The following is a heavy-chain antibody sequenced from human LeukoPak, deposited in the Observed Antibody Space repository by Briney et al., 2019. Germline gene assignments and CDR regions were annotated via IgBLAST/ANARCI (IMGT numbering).Heavy chain of an antibody. V-gene: IGHV4-34*01. D-gene: IGHD4-17*01. CDR2: INHSGST. CDR1: GGSFSGYY. Sequence: SETLSLTCAVYGGSFSGYYWSWIRQPPGKGLEWIGEINHSGSTNYNPSLKSRVTISVDTSKNQFSLKLSSVTAADTAVYYCARQIPKNYGDYIDFWGQGALVIVSS. CDR3: ARQIPKNYGDYIDF. J-gene: IGHJ4*02.